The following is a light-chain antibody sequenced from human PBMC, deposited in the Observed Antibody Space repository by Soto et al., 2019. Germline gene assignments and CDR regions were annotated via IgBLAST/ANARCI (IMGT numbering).Light chain of an antibody. V-gene: IGKV3-15*01. CDR3: QQYKNWPT. J-gene: IGKJ1*01. CDR1: QSIGGN. CDR2: GAS. Sequence: EIVMTQSPATLSVSPGERSTLSCRASQSIGGNLAWYQQRPGQAPRLLIYGASTRATGIAARFSGSGSGTEFTLSISSLQSEDSALYYCQQYKNWPTFGQGTKVDI.